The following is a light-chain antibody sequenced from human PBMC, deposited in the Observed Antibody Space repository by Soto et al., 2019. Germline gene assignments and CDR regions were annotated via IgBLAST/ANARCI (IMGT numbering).Light chain of an antibody. CDR3: QQYNSYWT. Sequence: DIVMTQSPDSLAVSLGERATINCKSIHNVLYSSNKRNYLAWYQQKPGKAPKLLIYDASSLESGVPSRLSGSGSGTEFTLTINSMKPDDFATYYCQQYNSYWTFAQGTKVDI. V-gene: IGKV4-1*01. CDR2: DAS. CDR1: HNVLYSSNKRNY. J-gene: IGKJ1*01.